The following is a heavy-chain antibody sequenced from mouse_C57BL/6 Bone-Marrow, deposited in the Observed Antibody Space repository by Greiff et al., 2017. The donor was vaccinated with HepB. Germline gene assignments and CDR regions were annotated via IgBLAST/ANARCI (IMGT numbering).Heavy chain of an antibody. CDR1: GFTFTDYY. J-gene: IGHJ1*03. D-gene: IGHD1-1*01. CDR3: ARKRVYYYGSSTWCFDV. V-gene: IGHV1-36*01. Sequence: VQLKQSGPVLVKPGPSVKISCEASGFTFTDYYMHWVKQSPGKSLEWIGLVYPYNGGTSYNQKFKGKATLTVDTSSSTAYMKLNSLTSEYSAVYYGARKRVYYYGSSTWCFDVGGRGTTITVSA. CDR2: VYPYNGGT.